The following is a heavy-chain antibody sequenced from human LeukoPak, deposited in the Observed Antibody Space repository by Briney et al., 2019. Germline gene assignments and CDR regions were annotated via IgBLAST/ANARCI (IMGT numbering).Heavy chain of an antibody. Sequence: SETLSLTCTVSGAXISRYFWNWIRKPPGKELEWIGYISSGGSTNYNPSLKSRVTISIDTSKNQFSLKLTSATAADTAVYYCARGDDYKSTLFDYWGQGTLVTVSS. D-gene: IGHD5-12*01. V-gene: IGHV4-59*01. J-gene: IGHJ4*02. CDR1: GAXISRYF. CDR3: ARGDDYKSTLFDY. CDR2: ISSGGST.